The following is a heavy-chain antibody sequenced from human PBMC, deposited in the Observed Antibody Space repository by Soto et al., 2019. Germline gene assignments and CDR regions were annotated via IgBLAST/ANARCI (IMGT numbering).Heavy chain of an antibody. CDR3: ARDRNVYYDSSGYPSPFDY. Sequence: GGSLRLSCAASGFTFSSYGMHWVRQAPGKWLEWVAVISYDGSNKYYADSVKGRFTISRDNSKNTLYLQMNSLRAEDTAVYYCARDRNVYYDSSGYPSPFDYWGQGTLVTVSS. CDR2: ISYDGSNK. D-gene: IGHD3-22*01. CDR1: GFTFSSYG. V-gene: IGHV3-30*03. J-gene: IGHJ4*02.